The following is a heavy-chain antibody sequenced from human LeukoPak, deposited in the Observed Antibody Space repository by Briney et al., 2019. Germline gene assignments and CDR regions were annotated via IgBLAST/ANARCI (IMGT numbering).Heavy chain of an antibody. Sequence: SETLSLTCTVSGGSISSSSYYWGWIRQPPGKGLEWIGSIYYSGSTYYNPSLKSRFTISVDTSKHQFSLKLSSVTAADTVVYYCARDRPVVTEGYFDYWGQGTLVTVSS. CDR3: ARDRPVVTEGYFDY. D-gene: IGHD4-23*01. J-gene: IGHJ4*02. CDR1: GGSISSSSYY. V-gene: IGHV4-39*07. CDR2: IYYSGST.